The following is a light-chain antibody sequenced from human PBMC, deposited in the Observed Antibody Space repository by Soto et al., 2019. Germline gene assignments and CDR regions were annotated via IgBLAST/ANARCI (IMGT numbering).Light chain of an antibody. CDR2: AAS. Sequence: DIPMTQSPSSLSASVGDRVTITCRASQSISSYLNWYQQKPGEAPKLLIYAASSLQSGVPSRFSGSGSGTDFTLTISSLQPEDFATYYCQQSYSTPRLTFGGGTKVEIK. CDR3: QQSYSTPRLT. V-gene: IGKV1-39*01. J-gene: IGKJ4*01. CDR1: QSISSY.